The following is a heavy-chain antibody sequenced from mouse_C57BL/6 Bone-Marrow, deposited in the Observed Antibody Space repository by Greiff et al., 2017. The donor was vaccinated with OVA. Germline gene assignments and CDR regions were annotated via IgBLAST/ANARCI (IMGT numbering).Heavy chain of an antibody. CDR1: GFTFSSYT. J-gene: IGHJ4*01. CDR2: ISGGGGNT. V-gene: IGHV5-9*01. CDR3: ASQEVYYAMDY. Sequence: EVLLVESGGGLVKPGGSLKLSCAASGFTFSSYTMSWVRQTPEKRLEWVATISGGGGNTYYPDSVKGRFTISRDNAKNTLYLPLSSLKSEDTALYYCASQEVYYAMDYWGQGTSVTGSS.